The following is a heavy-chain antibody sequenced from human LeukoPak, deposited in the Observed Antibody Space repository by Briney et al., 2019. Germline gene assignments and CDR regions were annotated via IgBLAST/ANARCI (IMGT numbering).Heavy chain of an antibody. CDR1: GFTFSSYA. D-gene: IGHD2-15*01. Sequence: GGSLRLSCAASGFTFSSYAMSWVRQAPGKGLEWVSAISGSGGSTYYADSVKGRFTISRDNAKNSLYLQMNSLRAEDTAVYYCVRDNPRCCGVVPANIDDYWGQGTLVTVSS. CDR2: ISGSGGST. V-gene: IGHV3-23*01. J-gene: IGHJ4*02. CDR3: VRDNPRCCGVVPANIDDY.